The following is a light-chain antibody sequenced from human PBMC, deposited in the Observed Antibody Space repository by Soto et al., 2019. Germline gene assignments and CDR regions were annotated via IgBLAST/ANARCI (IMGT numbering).Light chain of an antibody. CDR2: AAS. CDR3: QQYYYWPLT. CDR1: QSVGSS. V-gene: IGKV3-15*01. Sequence: EVVMTQSPAALSASAGDRATLSCRASQSVGSSLAWYQAKSGQAPRLLMYAASTWASGVPARFSGSGSATDFTLIISSLQSEDFAVYYCQQYYYWPLTFGGGTKVEIK. J-gene: IGKJ4*01.